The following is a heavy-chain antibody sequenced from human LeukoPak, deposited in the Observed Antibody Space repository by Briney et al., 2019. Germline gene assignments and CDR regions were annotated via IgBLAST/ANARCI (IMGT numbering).Heavy chain of an antibody. Sequence: PGGSLRLSCAASGFTFSSYWMSCVRQAPGKGPEWVANIKQDGSEKYYVDSVKGRFTISRDNAKNSLYLQMNSLRAEDTAVYYCASAGSMYNGDYWGQGTLVTVSS. CDR3: ASAGSMYNGDY. CDR1: GFTFSSYW. D-gene: IGHD1-26*01. CDR2: IKQDGSEK. V-gene: IGHV3-7*01. J-gene: IGHJ4*02.